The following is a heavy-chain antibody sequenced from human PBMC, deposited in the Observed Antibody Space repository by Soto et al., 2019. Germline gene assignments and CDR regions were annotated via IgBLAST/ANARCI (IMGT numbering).Heavy chain of an antibody. V-gene: IGHV3-23*01. CDR2: ISGSGGRT. Sequence: WGSLRLSCAASGFTFSSYAMIWVRQAPGKGLEWVSAISGSGGRTYYADSVKGRFTISRDNSKNTLYLQMHSLRAEDTAVYYCAKVRGQWLQLHYYFDYWGQGTLVTVSS. D-gene: IGHD6-19*01. J-gene: IGHJ4*02. CDR1: GFTFSSYA. CDR3: AKVRGQWLQLHYYFDY.